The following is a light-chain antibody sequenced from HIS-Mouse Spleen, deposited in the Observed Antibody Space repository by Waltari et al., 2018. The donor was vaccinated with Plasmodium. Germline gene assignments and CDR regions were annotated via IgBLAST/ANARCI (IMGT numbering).Light chain of an antibody. CDR2: GAT. CDR1: QSVSSN. CDR3: QQYNNWPYT. V-gene: IGKV3D-15*03. Sequence: EIVMTQSPATLSVSPGERATLSCRASQSVSSNLAWYQQKPGQAPRLLIYGATIRATGIPARFSGSGSGTEFTLTISILQSEGFAVYYCQQYNNWPYTFGQGTKLEIK. J-gene: IGKJ2*01.